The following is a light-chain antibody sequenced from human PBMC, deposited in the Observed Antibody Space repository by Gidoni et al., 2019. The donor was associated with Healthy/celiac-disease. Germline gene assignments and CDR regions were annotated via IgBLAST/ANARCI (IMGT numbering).Light chain of an antibody. CDR3: QAWDSSTAV. V-gene: IGLV3-1*01. CDR1: KLGDKY. Sequence: SSELTQPPSVSVSQGQTASITCSGDKLGDKYACWYQQKPGQSPVLVIYQDSKRPSGIPERFSGSYSGNTATLTISGTQAMDEADYYCQAWDSSTAVFGGGTKLTVL. CDR2: QDS. J-gene: IGLJ2*01.